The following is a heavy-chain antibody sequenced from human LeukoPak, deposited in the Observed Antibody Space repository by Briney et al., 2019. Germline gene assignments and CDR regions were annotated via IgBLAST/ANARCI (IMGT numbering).Heavy chain of an antibody. Sequence: ASVKVSCKASGYTFTSYYMHWVRQAPGQGLEWMGIINPSGGSTSYAQKFQGRVTMTRDTSTSTVYMELSSLRSEDTSVYYCARVVRTDAFDIWGQGTMVTVSS. D-gene: IGHD1-26*01. CDR3: ARVVRTDAFDI. CDR1: GYTFTSYY. V-gene: IGHV1-46*01. J-gene: IGHJ3*02. CDR2: INPSGGST.